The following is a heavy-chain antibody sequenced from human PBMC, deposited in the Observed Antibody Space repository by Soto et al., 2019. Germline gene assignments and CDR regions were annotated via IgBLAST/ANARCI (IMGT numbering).Heavy chain of an antibody. V-gene: IGHV3-64D*06. CDR2: ISSNGRTT. CDR3: VKDRYVDY. CDR1: GFRFSDYA. J-gene: IGHJ4*02. Sequence: HPGGSLRLSCSVSGFRFSDYAMHWVRQAPGKGLEYVSSISSNGRTTYYADSVKGRFTISRDNSKNTLYLQMSSLRTEDTAVYYCVKDRYVDYWGQGTLVTVSS.